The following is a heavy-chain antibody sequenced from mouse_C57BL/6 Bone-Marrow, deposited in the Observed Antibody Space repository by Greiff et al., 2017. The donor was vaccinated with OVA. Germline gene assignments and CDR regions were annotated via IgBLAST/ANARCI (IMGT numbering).Heavy chain of an antibody. D-gene: IGHD2-1*01. CDR3: AGNYYFDY. Sequence: EVHLVESGGDLVKPGGSLKLSCAASGFTFSSYGMSWVRQTPDKRLEWVATISSGGSYTYYPDSVKGRFTISRDNAKNTLYLQMSSLKSEDTAMYYCAGNYYFDYWGQGTTLTVSS. V-gene: IGHV5-6*01. CDR2: ISSGGSYT. J-gene: IGHJ2*01. CDR1: GFTFSSYG.